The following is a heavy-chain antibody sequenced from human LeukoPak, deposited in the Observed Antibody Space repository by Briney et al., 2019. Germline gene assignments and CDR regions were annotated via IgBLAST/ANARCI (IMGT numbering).Heavy chain of an antibody. Sequence: PGGSLRLSCAASGFTFSSYEMNWVRQAPGEGLEWGSYISSSGSTIYYADSVKGRFTISRDNAKNSLYLQMNSLRAEDTAVYYCARSHFGELLLPFDYWGQGTLVTVSS. D-gene: IGHD3-10*01. CDR1: GFTFSSYE. CDR3: ARSHFGELLLPFDY. V-gene: IGHV3-48*03. CDR2: ISSSGSTI. J-gene: IGHJ4*02.